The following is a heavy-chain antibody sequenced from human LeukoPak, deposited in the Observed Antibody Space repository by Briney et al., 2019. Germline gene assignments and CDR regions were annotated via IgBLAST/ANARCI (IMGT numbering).Heavy chain of an antibody. D-gene: IGHD2-2*01. Sequence: SETLSLTCTVSGYSISSGYYWGWIRQPPGKGLEWIGSIYHSGSTYYNPSLKSRVTISVDTSKNQFSLKLSSVTAADTAVYYCARDLHKTYCSSTSCHGEYYFDYWGQGTLVTVSS. J-gene: IGHJ4*02. CDR3: ARDLHKTYCSSTSCHGEYYFDY. CDR1: GYSISSGYY. CDR2: IYHSGST. V-gene: IGHV4-38-2*02.